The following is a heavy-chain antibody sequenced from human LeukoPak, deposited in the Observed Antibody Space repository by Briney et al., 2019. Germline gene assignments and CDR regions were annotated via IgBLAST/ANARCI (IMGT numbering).Heavy chain of an antibody. Sequence: GGSLKLSCAASGFTFSSYAMSWVRQAPGKGLEWVSAISGSGGSTYYADSVKGRFTISRDNSKNTLYLQMNSLRAEDTAVYYCAKDGKGYSSSWYSSHWGQGTLVTVSS. CDR3: AKDGKGYSSSWYSSH. CDR1: GFTFSSYA. J-gene: IGHJ4*02. D-gene: IGHD6-13*01. V-gene: IGHV3-23*01. CDR2: ISGSGGST.